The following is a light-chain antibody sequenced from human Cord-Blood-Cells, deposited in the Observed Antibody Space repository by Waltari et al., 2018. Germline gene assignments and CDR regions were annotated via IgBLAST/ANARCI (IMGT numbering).Light chain of an antibody. J-gene: IGLJ3*02. CDR1: SSDGGGYNY. Sequence: QSALTQPASVSGSPGQSITISCTGTSSDGGGYNYVSWYPQHPGKAPKLMIYDVSNRPSGVSNRFSGSKSGNTASLTISGLQAEDEADYYCSSYTSSSTRVFGGGTKLTVL. CDR3: SSYTSSSTRV. V-gene: IGLV2-14*01. CDR2: DVS.